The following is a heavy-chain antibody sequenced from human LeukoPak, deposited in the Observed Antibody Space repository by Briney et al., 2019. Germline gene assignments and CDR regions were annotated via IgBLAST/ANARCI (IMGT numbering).Heavy chain of an antibody. V-gene: IGHV4-4*07. Sequence: SKTLSLTCTVPGGSISSYYWSWIRQPAGKGLEWIGRIYISGSTNYNPSLKSRVTISVDTSKNQFSLKLSSVTAADTAVYYCARLIQLWPKYYFDYWGQGTLVTVSS. J-gene: IGHJ4*02. D-gene: IGHD5-18*01. CDR2: IYISGST. CDR3: ARLIQLWPKYYFDY. CDR1: GGSISSYY.